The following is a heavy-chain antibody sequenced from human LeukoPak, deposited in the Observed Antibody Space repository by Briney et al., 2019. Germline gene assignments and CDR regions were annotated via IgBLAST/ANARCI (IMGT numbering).Heavy chain of an antibody. CDR1: GGSISSSNW. CDR3: AKDLLTLGSWCFDY. CDR2: IYHSGST. Sequence: SETLSLTCAVSGGSISSSNWWSWVHQPPGKGLEWIGEIYHSGSTNYNPSLKSRVTISVDKSKNQFSLKLSSVTAADTAVYYCAKDLLTLGSWCFDYWGQGTLVTVSS. D-gene: IGHD2-15*01. J-gene: IGHJ4*02. V-gene: IGHV4-4*02.